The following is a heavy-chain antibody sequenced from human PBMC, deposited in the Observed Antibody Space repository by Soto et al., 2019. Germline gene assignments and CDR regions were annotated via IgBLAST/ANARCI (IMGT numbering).Heavy chain of an antibody. CDR3: ARSPSRYLEY. V-gene: IGHV3-23*01. Sequence: GGYLRLSCAASGFTFSSYAMIWVRQAPGKGLEWLSIISAGGDPTYYAGSVKARFTISRDDSKNTLYLQMNSLRADDTAIYYCARSPSRYLEYWGQGTLVTVSS. J-gene: IGHJ4*02. CDR1: GFTFSSYA. CDR2: ISAGGDPT.